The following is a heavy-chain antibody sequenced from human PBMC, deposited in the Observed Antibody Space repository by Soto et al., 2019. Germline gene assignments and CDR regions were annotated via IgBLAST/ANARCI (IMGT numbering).Heavy chain of an antibody. D-gene: IGHD1-1*01. CDR2: INPSSSAT. Sequence: AVKVSCTASGYTITSYYMHWGRQAPGQGLEWMGIINPSSSATRYSQKFQGRVTMTRDVSTSTVYMEMSGLRSEDTSGYYCARESCRAGNCDRPYYYDMHVRGQ. CDR3: ARESCRAGNCDRPYYYDMHV. J-gene: IGHJ6*02. CDR1: GYTITSYY. V-gene: IGHV1-46*01.